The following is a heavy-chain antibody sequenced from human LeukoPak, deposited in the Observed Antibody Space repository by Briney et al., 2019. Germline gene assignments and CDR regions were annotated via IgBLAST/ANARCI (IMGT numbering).Heavy chain of an antibody. Sequence: PGGSLRLSCAASRFTFSSYAMNWVRQAPGKGLEWVSQISGSGGETYYADSVQGRFTISRDNSENTLYLQMNSLRAEDTAVYYCVKRSRDGYNSPLDYWGQGTLVTVSS. CDR1: RFTFSSYA. CDR2: ISGSGGET. J-gene: IGHJ4*01. CDR3: VKRSRDGYNSPLDY. V-gene: IGHV3-23*01. D-gene: IGHD5-24*01.